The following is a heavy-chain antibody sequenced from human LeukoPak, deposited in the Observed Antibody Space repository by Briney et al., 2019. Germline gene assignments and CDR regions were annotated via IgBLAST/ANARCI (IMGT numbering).Heavy chain of an antibody. CDR3: ARDEDFNWFDP. J-gene: IGHJ5*02. Sequence: GGSLRLSCAASGFTFSSYSMNWVRQAPGKGLEWVSSISSSSSYIYYADSVKGRFTISRDNAKNSLYLQINSLRAEDTAVYYCARDEDFNWFDPWGQGTLVTVSS. D-gene: IGHD3/OR15-3a*01. CDR2: ISSSSSYI. CDR1: GFTFSSYS. V-gene: IGHV3-21*01.